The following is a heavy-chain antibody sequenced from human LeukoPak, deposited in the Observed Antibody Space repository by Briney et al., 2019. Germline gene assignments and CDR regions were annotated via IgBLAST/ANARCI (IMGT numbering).Heavy chain of an antibody. CDR2: IYYSGST. Sequence: SETLSLTCTVSGGSISSSSYYWGWIGQPPGKGLEWIGSIYYSGSTYYNPSLKSRVTISVDTSKNQFSLKLSSVTAADTAVYYCARDIVVVVAANNWFDPWGQGTLVTVSS. CDR3: ARDIVVVVAANNWFDP. V-gene: IGHV4-39*07. J-gene: IGHJ5*02. D-gene: IGHD2-15*01. CDR1: GGSISSSSYY.